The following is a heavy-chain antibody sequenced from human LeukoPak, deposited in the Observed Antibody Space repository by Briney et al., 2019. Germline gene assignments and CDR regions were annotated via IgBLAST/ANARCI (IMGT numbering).Heavy chain of an antibody. D-gene: IGHD2-15*01. Sequence: GGSLRLACAASGLTFTSYSMNWVRQAPGRGQEWLSYISSRSTNIYYADSVKGRFSISRDNAKNSLYLQMNSLRAEDTAVYYCARDRRIEDDWYFDLWGRGTLVTVSS. CDR3: ARDRRIEDDWYFDL. V-gene: IGHV3-48*04. J-gene: IGHJ2*01. CDR2: ISSRSTNI. CDR1: GLTFTSYS.